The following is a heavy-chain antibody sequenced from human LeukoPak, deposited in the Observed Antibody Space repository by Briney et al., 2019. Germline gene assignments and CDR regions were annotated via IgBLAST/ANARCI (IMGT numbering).Heavy chain of an antibody. D-gene: IGHD4-17*01. Sequence: EASVKVSCKASGYTFTSHGISLVRQAPGQGLEWMGWISAYNGNTNYAQKLQGRVTMTTDTSTSTAYMELRSLRSDDTAVYYCARWDYGDYSANSWGQGTLVTVSS. CDR2: ISAYNGNT. V-gene: IGHV1-18*01. J-gene: IGHJ4*02. CDR1: GYTFTSHG. CDR3: ARWDYGDYSANS.